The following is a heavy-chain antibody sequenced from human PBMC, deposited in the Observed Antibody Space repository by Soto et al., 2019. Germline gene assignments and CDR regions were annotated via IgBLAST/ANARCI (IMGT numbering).Heavy chain of an antibody. D-gene: IGHD2-2*01. V-gene: IGHV5-10-1*01. CDR3: ASSPRGYCSSTSSRELGNYYGMDV. Sequence: GESLKISCKGSGYSFTSYWINWVRQMPGKGLEWMGRIDPSDSYTNYSPSFQGHVTISADKSISTAYLQWGSLKASDTAMYYCASSPRGYCSSTSSRELGNYYGMDVWGQGTTVTSP. J-gene: IGHJ6*02. CDR1: GYSFTSYW. CDR2: IDPSDSYT.